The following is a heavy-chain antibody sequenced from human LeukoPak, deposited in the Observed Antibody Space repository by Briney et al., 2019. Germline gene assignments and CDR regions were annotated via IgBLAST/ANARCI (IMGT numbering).Heavy chain of an antibody. CDR1: GGSISSYY. Sequence: SETLPLTCTVSGGSISSYYWSWIRQPPGKGLEWIGYIYYSGSTNYNPSLKSRVTISVDTSKNQFSLKLSSVTAADTAVYYCASSITMVRGVSDGGFDYWGQGTLVTVSS. J-gene: IGHJ4*02. V-gene: IGHV4-59*01. CDR3: ASSITMVRGVSDGGFDY. CDR2: IYYSGST. D-gene: IGHD3-10*01.